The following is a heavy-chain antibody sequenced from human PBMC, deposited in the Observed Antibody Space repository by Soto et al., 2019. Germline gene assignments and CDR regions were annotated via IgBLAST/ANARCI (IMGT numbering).Heavy chain of an antibody. D-gene: IGHD3-22*01. CDR3: ARERYYYDSSGDFDY. CDR1: GYTFTSYG. V-gene: IGHV1-18*01. J-gene: IGHJ4*02. CDR2: ISAYNGNT. Sequence: ASVKVSCKASGYTFTSYGISWVRQAPGQGLEWMGWISAYNGNTNYAQKLQGRVTMTTNTSTSTAYMELRSLRSDDTAVYYCARERYYYDSSGDFDYWGQGTLVTVSS.